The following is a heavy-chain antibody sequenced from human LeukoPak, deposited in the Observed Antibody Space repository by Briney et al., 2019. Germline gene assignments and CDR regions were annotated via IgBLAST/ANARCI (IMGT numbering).Heavy chain of an antibody. CDR1: GGSISSYY. Sequence: PSETLSLTCTVSGGSISSYYWSWIRQPPGKGLEWIGYIYYSGSTNYNPSLKSRVTISVDTSKNQFSLKLSSVTAADTAVYYCARHIPDCYDSSGYLDYWGQGTLVTVSS. CDR3: ARHIPDCYDSSGYLDY. V-gene: IGHV4-59*08. CDR2: IYYSGST. D-gene: IGHD3-22*01. J-gene: IGHJ4*02.